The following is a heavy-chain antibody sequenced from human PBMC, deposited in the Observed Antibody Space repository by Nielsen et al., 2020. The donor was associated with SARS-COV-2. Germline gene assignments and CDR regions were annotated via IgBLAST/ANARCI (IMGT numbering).Heavy chain of an antibody. D-gene: IGHD2-15*01. CDR2: IGGNGRNI. CDR1: GFPFSSYE. CDR3: ARERGIVVVPAAPEADIVVVVAASYSDY. Sequence: GGSLRLSCAASGFPFSSYEMNWVRQAPGKALEWLSYIGGNGRNIFYADSVKGRFTISRDNAENSLSLQMNSLRAEDTAVYYCARERGIVVVPAAPEADIVVVVAASYSDYWGQGTLVTVSS. J-gene: IGHJ4*02. V-gene: IGHV3-48*03.